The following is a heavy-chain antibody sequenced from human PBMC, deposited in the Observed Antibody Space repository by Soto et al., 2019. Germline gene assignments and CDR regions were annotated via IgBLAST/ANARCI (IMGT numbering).Heavy chain of an antibody. CDR3: AREGEGGGYFDY. J-gene: IGHJ4*02. CDR1: GGTFSSYA. V-gene: IGHV1-69*01. D-gene: IGHD3-16*01. Sequence: QVQLVQSGAEVKKPGSSVKVSCKASGGTFSSYAISWVRQAPGQGLEWMGGIIPIFGTANSAQQFQGRVTITADESTSPAYMELSSLRSEDTAVYYCAREGEGGGYFDYWGQGTLVTVSS. CDR2: IIPIFGTA.